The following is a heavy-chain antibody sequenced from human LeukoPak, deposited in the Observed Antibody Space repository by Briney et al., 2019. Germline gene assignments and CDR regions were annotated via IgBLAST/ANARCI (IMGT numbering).Heavy chain of an antibody. CDR1: GGSITSANW. V-gene: IGHV4-4*02. CDR2: IYHTGNT. Sequence: SGTLSLTCAVSGGSITSANWWSWVRQSPGKGLEWIGEIYHTGNTNYNPSLNSRVSISLDTSKNQFSLRLTSVTAADTAVYYCARLLRVGYCSTTTCNWFDPWGQGTLVTVSS. D-gene: IGHD2-2*03. CDR3: ARLLRVGYCSTTTCNWFDP. J-gene: IGHJ5*02.